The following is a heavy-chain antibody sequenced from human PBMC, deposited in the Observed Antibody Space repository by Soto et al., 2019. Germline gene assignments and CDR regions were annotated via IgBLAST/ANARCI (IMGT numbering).Heavy chain of an antibody. CDR3: ARGGWYLDY. D-gene: IGHD6-19*01. Sequence: QVQLQESGPGLVKPSETLSLTCTVSGGSMSGSYWSWIRQCPGKGLEWIAYIYYTGSPEYTPSLNSRVTISVDTSKNQFSLKLSAVTAADTAVYYCARGGWYLDYWGQGTLVTVSS. J-gene: IGHJ4*02. V-gene: IGHV4-59*01. CDR1: GGSMSGSY. CDR2: IYYTGSP.